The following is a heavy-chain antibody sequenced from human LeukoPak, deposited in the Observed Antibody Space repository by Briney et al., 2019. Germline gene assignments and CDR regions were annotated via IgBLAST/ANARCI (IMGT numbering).Heavy chain of an antibody. D-gene: IGHD1-1*01. CDR1: GGSISSYY. CDR2: IYYSGST. J-gene: IGHJ3*02. Sequence: SETLSLTCTVSGGSISSYYWSWIRQPPGKALEWIGYIYYSGSTNYNPSLKSRVAISVDTSKNQFSLKLSSVTSADTAVYYCARDQSLSGLDAFDIWGQGTMVTVSS. V-gene: IGHV4-59*01. CDR3: ARDQSLSGLDAFDI.